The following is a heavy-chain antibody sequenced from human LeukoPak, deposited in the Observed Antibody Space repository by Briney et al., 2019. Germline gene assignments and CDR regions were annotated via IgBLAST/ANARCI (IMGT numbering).Heavy chain of an antibody. CDR1: GFTFSSYG. V-gene: IGHV3-23*01. D-gene: IGHD2-15*01. Sequence: GGSLRLSCAASGFTFSSYGMSWVRQAPGKGLEWVSAISGSVGSTYYADSVKGRFTISRDNSKNTLYLQMNSLRAEDTAVYYCAKDPPIVAAIITHVWGKGTTVTISS. J-gene: IGHJ6*04. CDR2: ISGSVGST. CDR3: AKDPPIVAAIITHV.